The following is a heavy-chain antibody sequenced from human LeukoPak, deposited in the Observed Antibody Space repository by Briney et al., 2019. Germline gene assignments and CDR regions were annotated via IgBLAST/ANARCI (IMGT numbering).Heavy chain of an antibody. V-gene: IGHV4-34*01. CDR1: GGSFSGYY. D-gene: IGHD3-22*01. CDR3: ARFYYYDSSGYYYYGPWYSDL. J-gene: IGHJ2*01. CDR2: INHSGST. Sequence: SETLSLTCAVYGGSFSGYYWSWIRQPPGKGLEWIGEINHSGSTNYNPSLKSRVTISVDTSKNQFSLKLSSVTAADTAVYYCARFYYYDSSGYYYYGPWYSDLGGGGPRFTVP.